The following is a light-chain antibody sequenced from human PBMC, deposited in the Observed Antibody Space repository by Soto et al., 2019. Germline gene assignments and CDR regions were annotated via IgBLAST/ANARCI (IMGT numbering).Light chain of an antibody. CDR3: QSYDSSLSGWV. CDR1: SSNIGAGYD. CDR2: GNS. Sequence: SVLTQPPSVSGAPGQRVTIPCTGSSSNIGAGYDVHWYQQLPGTAPKLLIYGNSNRPSGVPDRFSGSKSGTSASLAITGLRAEDEADYYCQSYDSSLSGWVFGGGTKLTVL. J-gene: IGLJ3*02. V-gene: IGLV1-40*01.